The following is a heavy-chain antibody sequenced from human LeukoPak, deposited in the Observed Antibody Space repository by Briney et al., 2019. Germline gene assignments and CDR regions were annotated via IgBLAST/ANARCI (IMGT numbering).Heavy chain of an antibody. CDR1: GGSISSYY. D-gene: IGHD6-13*01. CDR2: IYHSGST. J-gene: IGHJ4*02. CDR3: ARSEQLIRTFDY. V-gene: IGHV4-59*08. Sequence: PSETLSLTCTVSGGSISSYYWSWIRQPPGKGLEWIGSIYHSGSTYYNPSLKSRVTISVDTSKNQFSLKLSSVTAADTAVYYCARSEQLIRTFDYWGQGTLVTVSS.